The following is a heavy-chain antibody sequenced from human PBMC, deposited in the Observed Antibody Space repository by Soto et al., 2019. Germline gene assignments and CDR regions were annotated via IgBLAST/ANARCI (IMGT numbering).Heavy chain of an antibody. CDR3: ARGPTVTRTAYYYYGMDV. J-gene: IGHJ6*02. Sequence: LSLTCAISGESVSSNSAAWNWIRQSLSRGLEWLGRTYYRSKWYNDYAVSVKSRITINPDTSRNQFSLQLNSVTPEDTAVYYCARGPTVTRTAYYYYGMDVWGQGTTVTV. V-gene: IGHV6-1*01. CDR2: TYYRSKWYN. D-gene: IGHD3-10*01. CDR1: GESVSSNSAA.